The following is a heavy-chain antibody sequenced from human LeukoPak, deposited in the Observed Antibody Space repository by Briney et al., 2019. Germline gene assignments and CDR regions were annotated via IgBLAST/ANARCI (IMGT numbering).Heavy chain of an antibody. V-gene: IGHV4-4*07. J-gene: IGHJ5*02. Sequence: SETLSLTCTVSDGSISNYYWSWLRQPAGKGLEWIGRMSTSGTTDYNPSLKSRVTVSVDTSKNQFSLELRSVTAADTAVYYCACGDIGDKNNWFDPWGQGTLVTVSS. CDR1: DGSISNYY. CDR3: ACGDIGDKNNWFDP. CDR2: MSTSGTT. D-gene: IGHD2-15*01.